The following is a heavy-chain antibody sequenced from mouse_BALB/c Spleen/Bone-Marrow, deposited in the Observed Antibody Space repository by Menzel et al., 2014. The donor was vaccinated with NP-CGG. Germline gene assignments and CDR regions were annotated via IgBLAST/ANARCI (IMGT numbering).Heavy chain of an antibody. V-gene: IGHV5-17*02. Sequence: EVQLQQSGGGLVQPGGSRKLSCAASGITFXSFGMHWVRQAPEKGLEWVACISSGSSTIYYADTVKGRFTISRDNPKNTLFLQMTSLRSEDTAMYYCARGYGYAMDYWGQGTSVTVSS. CDR2: ISSGSSTI. CDR1: GITFXSFG. CDR3: ARGYGYAMDY. J-gene: IGHJ4*01. D-gene: IGHD1-1*01.